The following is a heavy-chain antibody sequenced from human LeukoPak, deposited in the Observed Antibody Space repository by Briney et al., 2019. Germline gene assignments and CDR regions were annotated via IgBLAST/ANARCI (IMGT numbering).Heavy chain of an antibody. Sequence: GGSLRLSCAASGFTFSSYSMKWVRQAPGKGLEWVSFISSSSSYISYADSVKGRFTNSRDNAKNSLYLQMNSLRAEDTAVYYCARDLHFWEPPTHGNWFDPWGQGTLVTVSS. CDR3: ARDLHFWEPPTHGNWFDP. CDR2: ISSSSSYI. V-gene: IGHV3-21*01. D-gene: IGHD3-3*02. J-gene: IGHJ5*02. CDR1: GFTFSSYS.